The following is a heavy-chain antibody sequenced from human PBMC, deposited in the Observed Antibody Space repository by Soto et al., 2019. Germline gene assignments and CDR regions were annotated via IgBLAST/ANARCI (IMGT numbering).Heavy chain of an antibody. Sequence: GESLKISCKGSGYSFTSYWIGWVRQMPGKGLEWMGIIYPGDSDTRYSPSFQGQVTISADKSISTAYLQWSSLKASATAMYYCARPREEHSSWYAFDIWGQGTMVTVSS. V-gene: IGHV5-51*01. D-gene: IGHD6-13*01. J-gene: IGHJ3*02. CDR1: GYSFTSYW. CDR3: ARPREEHSSWYAFDI. CDR2: IYPGDSDT.